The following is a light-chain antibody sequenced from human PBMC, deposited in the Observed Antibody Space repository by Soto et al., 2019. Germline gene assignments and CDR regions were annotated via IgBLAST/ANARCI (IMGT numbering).Light chain of an antibody. V-gene: IGKV3-15*01. Sequence: EIVLTQSPATLSVSPGERATLSCRASQSVSSNLAWYQQKRGQPPRLLIYGASTRATGIPARFSGSGSGTEFSLTISSLQSEDFAVYYCHQYNNWPPLTFGGGTKVEIK. CDR3: HQYNNWPPLT. CDR1: QSVSSN. J-gene: IGKJ4*01. CDR2: GAS.